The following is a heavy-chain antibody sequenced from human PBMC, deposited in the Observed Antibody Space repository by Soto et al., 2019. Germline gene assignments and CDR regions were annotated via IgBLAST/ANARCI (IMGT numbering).Heavy chain of an antibody. D-gene: IGHD6-19*01. CDR3: AKMSAGAGTIGK. V-gene: IGHV1-69*13. Sequence: ASVKVSCKASGGTFSSYAISWVRQAPGQGLEWMGGIIPIFGTANYAQKFQGRVTITADESTSTAYMELSSLRSEDTAVYYCAKMSAGAGTIGKGGREPLFTFS. CDR1: GGTFSSYA. J-gene: IGHJ2*01. CDR2: IIPIFGTA.